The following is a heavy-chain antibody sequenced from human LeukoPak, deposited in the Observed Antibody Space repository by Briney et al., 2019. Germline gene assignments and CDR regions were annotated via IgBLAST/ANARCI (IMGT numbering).Heavy chain of an antibody. V-gene: IGHV1-8*03. CDR2: MNPNSGNT. Sequence: ASVKVSCKASGYTFTSYDINWVRQATGQGLEWMGWMNPNSGNTGYAQKFQGRVTITRNTSISTAYRELSSLRSEDTAVYYCARLPSGYDFHFEYWGQGTLVTVSS. CDR1: GYTFTSYD. J-gene: IGHJ4*02. CDR3: ARLPSGYDFHFEY. D-gene: IGHD5-12*01.